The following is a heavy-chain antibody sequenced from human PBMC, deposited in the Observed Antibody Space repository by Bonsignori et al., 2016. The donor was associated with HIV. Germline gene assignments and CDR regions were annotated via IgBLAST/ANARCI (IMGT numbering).Heavy chain of an antibody. J-gene: IGHJ3*02. Sequence: WIRQPPGKGLEWVSSIGGSGGGPRYADSVKGRFTTSRDNSQNTVFLQMESLRVEDSAVYYCSKDPNGDHIGAFDTWGQGTMVTVSS. V-gene: IGHV3-23*01. CDR2: IGGSGGGP. D-gene: IGHD2-21*02. CDR3: SKDPNGDHIGAFDT.